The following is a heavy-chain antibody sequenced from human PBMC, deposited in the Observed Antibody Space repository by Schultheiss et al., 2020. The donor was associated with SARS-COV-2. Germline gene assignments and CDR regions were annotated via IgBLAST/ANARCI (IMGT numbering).Heavy chain of an antibody. D-gene: IGHD6-19*01. J-gene: IGHJ4*02. CDR3: ARGQEQWFHTTPDFDY. CDR2: IFRGDNT. Sequence: GGSPRLSCVEFSNSHLHWVRQSPGKGLEWVSVIFRGDNTFYADSVRGRFTIFRDSSRNTLSLQMNNMRVDDTGVYYCARGQEQWFHTTPDFDYWGQGTLVTVSS. CDR1: SNSH. V-gene: IGHV3-66*01.